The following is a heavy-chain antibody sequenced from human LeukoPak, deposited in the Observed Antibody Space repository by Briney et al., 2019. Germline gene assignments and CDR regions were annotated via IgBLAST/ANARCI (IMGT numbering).Heavy chain of an antibody. Sequence: PSETLSLTCTVSGGSISSYYWSWIRQPPGKGLEWIGYIYYSGSTYYNPSLKSRVTISVDTSKNQFSLKLNSVTAADTAVYYCARVWTDSGSYYDDRGAFDYWGQGTLVTVSS. D-gene: IGHD1-26*01. V-gene: IGHV4-59*08. CDR1: GGSISSYY. J-gene: IGHJ4*02. CDR2: IYYSGST. CDR3: ARVWTDSGSYYDDRGAFDY.